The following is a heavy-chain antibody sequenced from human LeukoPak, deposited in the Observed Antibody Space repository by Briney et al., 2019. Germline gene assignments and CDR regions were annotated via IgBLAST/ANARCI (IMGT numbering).Heavy chain of an antibody. Sequence: PSETLSLTCTVCGGSISSYYLSWIRQPPGTGLEWIGYIYYSGSTNYNPSLKSRVTISVDTSKNQFSLKLSSVTAADTAVYYCARGQQDSISGFDYWGQGTLVTVSS. CDR2: IYYSGST. J-gene: IGHJ4*02. CDR3: ARGQQDSISGFDY. D-gene: IGHD3-22*01. V-gene: IGHV4-59*01. CDR1: GGSISSYY.